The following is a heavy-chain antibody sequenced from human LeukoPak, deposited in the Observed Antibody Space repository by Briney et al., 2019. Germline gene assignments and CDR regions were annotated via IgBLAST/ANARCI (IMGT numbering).Heavy chain of an antibody. J-gene: IGHJ4*02. V-gene: IGHV4-61*02. CDR3: ARGPYGDYLFDY. D-gene: IGHD4-17*01. CDR2: IYTSGST. CDR1: GGSISSGSYY. Sequence: NTSETLSLTCTVSGGSISSGSYYWRWIRQPAGKGLEWIGRIYTSGSTNYNPSLKSRVTISVDTSKNQFSLKLSSVTAADTAVYYCARGPYGDYLFDYWGQGTLVTVSS.